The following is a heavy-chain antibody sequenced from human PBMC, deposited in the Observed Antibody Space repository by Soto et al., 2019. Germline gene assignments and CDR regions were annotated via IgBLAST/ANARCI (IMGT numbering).Heavy chain of an antibody. V-gene: IGHV1-69*01. CDR1: GGTFSSYA. Sequence: QVQLVQSGAEVKKPGSSVKVSCKASGGTFSSYAISWVRQAPGQGLEWMGGIIPIFGTANYAQKFQGRVTITADESTSTAYMELSILRSEDTAVYYCARGHFDSSGYYPMTNWFDPWGQGTLVTVSS. J-gene: IGHJ5*02. D-gene: IGHD3-22*01. CDR3: ARGHFDSSGYYPMTNWFDP. CDR2: IIPIFGTA.